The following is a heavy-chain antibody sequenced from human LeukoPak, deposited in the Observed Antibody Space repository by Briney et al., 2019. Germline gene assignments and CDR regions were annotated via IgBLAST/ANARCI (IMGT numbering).Heavy chain of an antibody. D-gene: IGHD2-15*01. CDR3: ARGVRWSFDY. CDR1: ADSVTANSST. Sequence: SQTLSLTCAISADSVTANSSTWNWIRQSPSRGLEWLGRTFYRSKWYNDYAMSVKSRVTINPDTSKNQFSLQPNSVTPEDTAVYFCARGVRWSFDYWGQGTLVTVSS. CDR2: TFYRSKWYN. V-gene: IGHV6-1*01. J-gene: IGHJ4*02.